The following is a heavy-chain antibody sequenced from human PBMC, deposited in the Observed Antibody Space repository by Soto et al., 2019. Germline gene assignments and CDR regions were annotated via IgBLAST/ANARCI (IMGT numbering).Heavy chain of an antibody. D-gene: IGHD3-16*02. Sequence: QVQLVESGGGVVQPGRSLRLSCAASGFTFSSYGMHWVRQAPGKGLEWVAVISYDGSNKYYADSVKGRFTISRDNSKNPLYLQMNSVRAEDTAVYYCAKGYYVWGSYPRKYFDYWGQGTLVTVSS. CDR2: ISYDGSNK. CDR3: AKGYYVWGSYPRKYFDY. J-gene: IGHJ4*02. V-gene: IGHV3-30*18. CDR1: GFTFSSYG.